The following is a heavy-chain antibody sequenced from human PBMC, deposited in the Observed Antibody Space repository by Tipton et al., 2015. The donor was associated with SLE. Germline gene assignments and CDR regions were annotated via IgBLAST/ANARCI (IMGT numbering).Heavy chain of an antibody. CDR1: GGSITSSFYY. D-gene: IGHD6-25*01. CDR3: ARQDLGRAATLTFDI. V-gene: IGHV4-39*01. J-gene: IGHJ4*02. CDR2: VFDTGYT. Sequence: TLSLTCTVSGGSITSSFYYWNWIRQHPGKGLEWIGSVFDTGYTAYNPSLEGRVSLSVDTSNNEFSLKLSSVTAADTAVYFCARQDLGRAATLTFDIWGLGTLVTVSS.